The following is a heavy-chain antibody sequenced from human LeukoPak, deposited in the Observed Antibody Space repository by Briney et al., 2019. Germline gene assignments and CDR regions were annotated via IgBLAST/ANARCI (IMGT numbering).Heavy chain of an antibody. CDR2: INHGGSN. CDR3: ARGGGYNYMDV. D-gene: IGHD4-23*01. CDR1: GVSFSDYD. V-gene: IGHV4-34*01. J-gene: IGHJ6*03. Sequence: NPSETLPLTCVVYGVSFSDYDWSWIRQPPGKGLEWVGEINHGGSNNYNPSLKSRVTMLVDTTMNQFSLEVSSVTAADTAVYYCARGGGYNYMDVWGKGTTVTVSS.